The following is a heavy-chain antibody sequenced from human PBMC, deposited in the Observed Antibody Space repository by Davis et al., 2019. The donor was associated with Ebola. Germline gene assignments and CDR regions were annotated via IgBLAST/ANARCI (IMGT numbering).Heavy chain of an antibody. Sequence: GESLKISCAASGFTFSSYSMNWVRQAPGKGLEWVSSISSSSSYIYYADSVKGRFTISRDNAKNSLYLQMNSLRAEDTAVYYCARGLHEGAVAGTGYYYYYMDVWGKGTTVTVSS. CDR3: ARGLHEGAVAGTGYYYYYMDV. J-gene: IGHJ6*03. CDR1: GFTFSSYS. D-gene: IGHD6-19*01. CDR2: ISSSSSYI. V-gene: IGHV3-21*04.